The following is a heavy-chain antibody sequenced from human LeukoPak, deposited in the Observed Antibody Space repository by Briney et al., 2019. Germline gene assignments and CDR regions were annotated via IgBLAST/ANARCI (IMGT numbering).Heavy chain of an antibody. D-gene: IGHD3-22*01. J-gene: IGHJ3*02. CDR1: VGSFSDYY. CDR2: INHSGSA. CDR3: ARIYYPDVSGNPLWAFDI. V-gene: IGHV4-34*01. Sequence: SETLSLTCAVYVGSFSDYYWSWIRQPPGKGLEWIGEINHSGSANYNPSLKSRVTISVDTSKNQFSLKLSSVTAADTAFYYCARIYYPDVSGNPLWAFDIWGRGTMVTVSS.